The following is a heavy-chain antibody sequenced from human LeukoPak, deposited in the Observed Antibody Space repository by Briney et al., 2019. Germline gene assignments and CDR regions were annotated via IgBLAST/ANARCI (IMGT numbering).Heavy chain of an antibody. V-gene: IGHV3-7*05. Sequence: GSLRLSCAASGFTFSSYWMSWVRQAPGKGLEWVANIKQDGSEKYYVDSVKGRFTISRDNAKNSLYLQMNSLRAEDTAVYYCARDQRYCSSSSCPWEPFDYWGQGTLVTVSS. CDR1: GFTFSSYW. D-gene: IGHD2-2*01. CDR2: IKQDGSEK. J-gene: IGHJ4*02. CDR3: ARDQRYCSSSSCPWEPFDY.